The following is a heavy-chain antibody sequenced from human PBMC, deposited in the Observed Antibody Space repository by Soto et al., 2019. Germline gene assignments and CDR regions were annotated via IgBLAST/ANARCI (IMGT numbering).Heavy chain of an antibody. D-gene: IGHD3-3*01. CDR2: IYYSGST. V-gene: IGHV4-61*01. J-gene: IGHJ5*02. Sequence: QVQLQESGPGLVKPSETLSLTCTVSGGSVSSGSYYWSWIRQPPGKGLEWIGYIYYSGSTNYNPSLKSLVTISVDTSKNQFSLKLCSVTAADTAVYYCARSEWHLSGDWFDPWGQGPLVTVSS. CDR3: ARSEWHLSGDWFDP. CDR1: GGSVSSGSYY.